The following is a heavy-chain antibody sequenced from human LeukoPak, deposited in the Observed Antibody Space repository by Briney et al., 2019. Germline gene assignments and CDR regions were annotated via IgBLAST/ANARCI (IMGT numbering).Heavy chain of an antibody. Sequence: PGGSLRLSCAASGFTVSSNYMSWVRQAPGKGLEWVSVIYSGGSTYYADSVKGRFTISRDNSKNTLYLQMNSLRAEDTAVYYCARVHRRVYGDYNYYFDYWGQGTLVTVSS. D-gene: IGHD4-17*01. V-gene: IGHV3-53*01. CDR3: ARVHRRVYGDYNYYFDY. CDR1: GFTVSSNY. CDR2: IYSGGST. J-gene: IGHJ4*02.